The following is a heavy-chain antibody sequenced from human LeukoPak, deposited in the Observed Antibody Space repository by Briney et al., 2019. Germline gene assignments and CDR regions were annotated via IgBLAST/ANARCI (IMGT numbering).Heavy chain of an antibody. D-gene: IGHD1-26*01. V-gene: IGHV1-18*01. Sequence: ASVKVSCKASGYTFTSYGISWVRQAPGQGLEWMGWISAYNGNTNYAQKLQGRVTMTTDTSTGTAYMELRSLRSDDTAVYYCARAEKWELRTPFDYWGQGTLVTVSS. CDR3: ARAEKWELRTPFDY. J-gene: IGHJ4*02. CDR1: GYTFTSYG. CDR2: ISAYNGNT.